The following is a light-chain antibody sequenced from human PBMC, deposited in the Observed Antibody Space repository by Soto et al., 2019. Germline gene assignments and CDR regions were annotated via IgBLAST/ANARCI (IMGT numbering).Light chain of an antibody. J-gene: IGLJ1*01. Sequence: QSVLTQPRSVSDSPGQSVTMSCTGTSSDVGNYNSVSWYQQHPGKAPKLIIYDVRKRPLGVPDRFSGSKSGNTASLTISGLQAEDEADYFCCSYAGSHTYVFGTGTKVTVL. CDR1: SSDVGNYNS. CDR3: CSYAGSHTYV. CDR2: DVR. V-gene: IGLV2-11*01.